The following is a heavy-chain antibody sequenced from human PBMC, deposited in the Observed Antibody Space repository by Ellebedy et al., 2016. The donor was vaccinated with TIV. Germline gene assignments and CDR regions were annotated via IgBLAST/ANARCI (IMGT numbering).Heavy chain of an antibody. CDR2: IHYTGST. V-gene: IGHV4-59*01. D-gene: IGHD5-24*01. CDR1: GGSINGFY. J-gene: IGHJ4*02. CDR3: ARLNGRWLVDY. Sequence: MPSETLSLTCTVSGGSINGFYWNWIRQSPGKGLEWMGYIHYTGSTNYNPSLRSRVSISLDKSKSQFSLTVTSLTSEDTAVYYCARLNGRWLVDYWGQGIRVTVSS.